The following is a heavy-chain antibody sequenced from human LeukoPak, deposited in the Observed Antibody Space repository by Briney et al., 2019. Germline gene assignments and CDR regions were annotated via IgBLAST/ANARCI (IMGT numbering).Heavy chain of an antibody. CDR3: AGIPMTDIVVVPAASWFDP. Sequence: PSETLSLTCAVYGGSFSGYYWSWIRQPPGKGLEWIGEINHSGSTNYNPSLKSRVTISVDTSKNQFSLKLSSVTAADTAVYYCAGIPMTDIVVVPAASWFDPWGQGTLVTVSS. V-gene: IGHV4-34*01. CDR2: INHSGST. D-gene: IGHD2-2*01. CDR1: GGSFSGYY. J-gene: IGHJ5*02.